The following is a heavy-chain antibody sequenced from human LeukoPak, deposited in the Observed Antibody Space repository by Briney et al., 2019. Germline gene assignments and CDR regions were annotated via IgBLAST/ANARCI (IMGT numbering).Heavy chain of an antibody. CDR1: GFTFSSYS. Sequence: PGGSLRLSCAASGFTFSSYSMNWVRQAPGKGLEWVSSISTSTSYIYYADSVKGRFTISRDNAKNSLYLQMNSLRAEDTAVYYCAKHPAFDIWGQGTMVTVSS. CDR2: ISTSTSYI. J-gene: IGHJ3*02. V-gene: IGHV3-21*01. CDR3: AKHPAFDI.